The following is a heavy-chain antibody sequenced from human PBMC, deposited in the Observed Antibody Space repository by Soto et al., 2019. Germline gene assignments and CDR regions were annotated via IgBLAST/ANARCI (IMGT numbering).Heavy chain of an antibody. CDR2: IIPIFGTA. J-gene: IGHJ5*02. D-gene: IGHD5-18*01. V-gene: IGHV1-69*13. Sequence: SVKVSCKASGDTFSSYAISWVRQAPGQGLEWMGGIIPIFGTANYAQKFQGRVTITADESTSTAYMELSSLRSEDTAVYYCARDSYGFNWFDPWGQGTLVTVSS. CDR3: ARDSYGFNWFDP. CDR1: GDTFSSYA.